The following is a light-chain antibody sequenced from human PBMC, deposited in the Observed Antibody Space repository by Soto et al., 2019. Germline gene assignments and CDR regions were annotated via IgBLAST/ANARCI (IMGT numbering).Light chain of an antibody. CDR2: GAS. CDR3: QQRSTWPT. CDR1: QSVSSN. Sequence: EIVMTQSPATLSVSPGERATLSCRASQSVSSNLAWYQQKPGQAPRLLIYGASTRATGIPARFSGSGSGTDFTLTISRLEPEDFALYYCQQRSTWPTFGQGTRLEIK. V-gene: IGKV3-15*01. J-gene: IGKJ5*01.